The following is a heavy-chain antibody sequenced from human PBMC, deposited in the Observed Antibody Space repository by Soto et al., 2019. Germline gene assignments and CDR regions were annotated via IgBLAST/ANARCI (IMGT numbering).Heavy chain of an antibody. Sequence: QVQLVESGGGVVQPGRSLRLSCAASGFTFSSYGMHWVRQAPGKGLEWVAVISYDGSNKYYADSVKGRFTISRDNSKNTLYLQMNSLRAEDTAVYYCAKDSRFLEWFCVGMDVWGQGTTVTVSS. V-gene: IGHV3-30*18. CDR2: ISYDGSNK. J-gene: IGHJ6*02. CDR1: GFTFSSYG. D-gene: IGHD3-3*01. CDR3: AKDSRFLEWFCVGMDV.